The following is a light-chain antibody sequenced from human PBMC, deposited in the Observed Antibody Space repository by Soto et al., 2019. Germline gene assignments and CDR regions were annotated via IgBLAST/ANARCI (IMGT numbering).Light chain of an antibody. CDR3: QQYNYWPPKT. CDR1: QSVADN. CDR2: GAS. J-gene: IGKJ1*01. Sequence: EIVMTQSPATLSVSPWERASLYCRASQSVADNVAWYQQKPGQAPRLLIYGASTRATGIPARFSGSGSGTEFTLTISSLQSEDFAVYYCQQYNYWPPKTFGQGTKVDIK. V-gene: IGKV3-15*01.